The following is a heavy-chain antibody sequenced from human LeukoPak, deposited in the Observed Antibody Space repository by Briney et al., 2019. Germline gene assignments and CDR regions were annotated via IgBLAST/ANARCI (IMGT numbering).Heavy chain of an antibody. CDR2: ISSSSSYI. D-gene: IGHD3-22*01. V-gene: IGHV3-21*04. CDR3: ARERLGSSGYNAFDI. J-gene: IGHJ3*02. CDR1: GFTFSSYS. Sequence: GGSLRLSCAASGFTFSSYSMNWVRQAPGKGLEWISSISSSSSYIYYADSVKGRFTISRDNAKNSLYLQMNSLRAEDTAVYYCARERLGSSGYNAFDIWGQGTMVTVSS.